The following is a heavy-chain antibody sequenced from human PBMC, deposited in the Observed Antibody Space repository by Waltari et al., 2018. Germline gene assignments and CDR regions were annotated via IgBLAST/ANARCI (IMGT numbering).Heavy chain of an antibody. CDR3: ARVAQRTYRSPVPGRDYYYGMDV. CDR1: GFTFGTCR. J-gene: IGHJ6*02. CDR2: ISSDESKT. D-gene: IGHD1-1*01. Sequence: VESGGGLVQPGESLRLSCAASGFTFGTCRMHWVRQHPGTGLGWVSGISSDESKTSYADSVKGRFTISRDNSKKTLYLQMKRLRVEDTAIYYCARVAQRTYRSPVPGRDYYYGMDVWGQGTTVTVSS. V-gene: IGHV3-74*01.